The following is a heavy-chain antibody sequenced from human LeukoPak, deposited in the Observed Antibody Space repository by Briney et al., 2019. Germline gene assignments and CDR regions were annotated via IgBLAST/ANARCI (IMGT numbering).Heavy chain of an antibody. Sequence: SETLSLTCAVYGGSFSGYYWSWIRQPPGKGLEWIGEINHSGSTNYNPSLKSRVTISVDTSKNRFSLKLSSVTAADTAVYYCARGRGSLKIVVVPAAMRRYFDYWGQGTLVTVSS. J-gene: IGHJ4*02. CDR3: ARGRGSLKIVVVPAAMRRYFDY. CDR1: GGSFSGYY. D-gene: IGHD2-2*01. CDR2: INHSGST. V-gene: IGHV4-34*01.